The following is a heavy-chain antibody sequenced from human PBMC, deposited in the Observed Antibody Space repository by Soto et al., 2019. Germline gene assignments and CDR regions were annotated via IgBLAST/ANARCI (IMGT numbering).Heavy chain of an antibody. CDR3: AKCVFGVVISPNYMDV. CDR2: ISGSGGST. V-gene: IGHV3-23*01. J-gene: IGHJ6*02. Sequence: GGSLRLSCAASGFTFSSYAMSWVRQAPGKGLEWVSAISGSGGSTYYADSVKGRFTISRDNSKNTLYLQMNSLRAEDTAVYYCAKCVFGVVISPNYMDVWGQGTTVTVSS. CDR1: GFTFSSYA. D-gene: IGHD3-3*01.